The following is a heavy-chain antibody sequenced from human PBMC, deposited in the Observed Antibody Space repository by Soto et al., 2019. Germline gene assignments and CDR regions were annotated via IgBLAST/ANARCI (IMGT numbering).Heavy chain of an antibody. V-gene: IGHV3-74*01. CDR1: GFTFSNYW. D-gene: IGHD4-17*01. J-gene: IGHJ5*02. Sequence: PGGSLRLSCAASGFTFSNYWMHWVRQAPGKGLLWVSRINPDGSSTSYADSVKDRFTISRDNAENTLFLQMNILRAEDTALYYFTRHPSGPTVSSGPGTLVTVSS. CDR3: TRHPSGPTVS. CDR2: INPDGSST.